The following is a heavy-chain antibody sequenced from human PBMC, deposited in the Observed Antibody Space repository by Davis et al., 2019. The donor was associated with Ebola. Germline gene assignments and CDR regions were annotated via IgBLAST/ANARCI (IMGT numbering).Heavy chain of an antibody. J-gene: IGHJ4*02. CDR1: GFTFNGYA. D-gene: IGHD3-16*01. CDR2: ISGSGV. Sequence: GESLKISCAASGFTFNGYAMSWVRQAPGKGLEWVSAISGSGVFYTDSVKGRFTVYRDNSKNTLYLQMNSLRAEDTAIYYCARDPGAYFFDYWGQGILVTVSS. CDR3: ARDPGAYFFDY. V-gene: IGHV3-23*01.